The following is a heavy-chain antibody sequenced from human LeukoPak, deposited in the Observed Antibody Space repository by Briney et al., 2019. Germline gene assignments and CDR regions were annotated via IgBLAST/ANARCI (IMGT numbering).Heavy chain of an antibody. Sequence: ASVKVSCKASGYTFTSYDINWVRQAPGQGLEWMGWMNPNSGNTGYAQKFQGRVTMTRNTSISTAYIELSSLRSEDTAVYYCARAGITMVRGVIEGDAFDIWGQGTMVTVSS. J-gene: IGHJ3*02. CDR3: ARAGITMVRGVIEGDAFDI. D-gene: IGHD3-10*01. CDR1: GYTFTSYD. CDR2: MNPNSGNT. V-gene: IGHV1-8*01.